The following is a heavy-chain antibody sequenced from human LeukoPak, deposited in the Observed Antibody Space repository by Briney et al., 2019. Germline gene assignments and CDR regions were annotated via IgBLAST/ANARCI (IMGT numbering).Heavy chain of an antibody. D-gene: IGHD1-14*01. Sequence: SVKVSCKASGGTFSTYAISWERQAPGQGLEWMGGIIPISGTANYAQKFQGRVTFTTDESTNTAYMELSSLRSEDTAVYYCARGGTFYRRTLLNYFDYWGQGSLVTVSS. J-gene: IGHJ4*02. V-gene: IGHV1-69*05. CDR2: IIPISGTA. CDR3: ARGGTFYRRTLLNYFDY. CDR1: GGTFSTYA.